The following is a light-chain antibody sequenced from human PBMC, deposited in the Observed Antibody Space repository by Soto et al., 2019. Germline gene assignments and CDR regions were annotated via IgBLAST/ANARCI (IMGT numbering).Light chain of an antibody. Sequence: TISCRASQSGSTWLAWYQQKPGKAPKLLIYDASTLESGVPSRFSGSGSETEFAITIRTPDSAVLATHSSELNDLLTPIGRGTKVDIK. J-gene: IGKJ1*01. CDR3: ELNDLLTP. CDR2: DAS. CDR1: QSGSTW. V-gene: IGKV1-5*01.